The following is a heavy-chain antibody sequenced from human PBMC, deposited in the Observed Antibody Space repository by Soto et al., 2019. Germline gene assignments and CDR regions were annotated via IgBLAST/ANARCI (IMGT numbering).Heavy chain of an antibody. J-gene: IGHJ6*01. D-gene: IGHD3-16*01. Sequence: QVQLVQSGAEVKKPGASVKVSCKASGYTFTSYGITWVRQAPGQGLEWLGWINGYNGNTNYAQKLQGRVTMTTDTPRITGYRGRRALNSAARAGYYWAGMGDFPYYYSGMAVW. CDR2: INGYNGNT. CDR1: GYTFTSYG. V-gene: IGHV1-18*01. CDR3: AGMGDFPYYYSGMAV.